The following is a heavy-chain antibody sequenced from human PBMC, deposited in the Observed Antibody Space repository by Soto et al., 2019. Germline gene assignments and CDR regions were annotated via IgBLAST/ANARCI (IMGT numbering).Heavy chain of an antibody. CDR2: ISGSGGSI. J-gene: IGHJ4*02. D-gene: IGHD6-19*01. V-gene: IGHV3-48*02. CDR3: ARETGLRSSGWSYYFDF. CDR1: GFTLSSYS. Sequence: EVQLVESGGGLVQPGGSLRLSCAASGFTLSSYSMHWVRQAPGKGLEWVSYISGSGGSIYYADSVKGRITISRDNAKNSLSVQMNSLRDADTAVYFCARETGLRSSGWSYYFDFWGQGARVTVSS.